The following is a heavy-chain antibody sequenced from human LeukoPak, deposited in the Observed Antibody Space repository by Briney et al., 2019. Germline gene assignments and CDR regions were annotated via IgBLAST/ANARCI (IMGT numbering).Heavy chain of an antibody. V-gene: IGHV1-8*01. Sequence: GASVKVSCKASGYTFTSYDINWVRQATGQGLEWMGWMNPNSGNTGYAQKFQGRVTMTRNTSISTAYMELSSLRSEDTAVYYCARGPNYYESSGYSLFDYWGQGTLVTVSS. CDR3: ARGPNYYESSGYSLFDY. J-gene: IGHJ4*02. CDR2: MNPNSGNT. CDR1: GYTFTSYD. D-gene: IGHD3-22*01.